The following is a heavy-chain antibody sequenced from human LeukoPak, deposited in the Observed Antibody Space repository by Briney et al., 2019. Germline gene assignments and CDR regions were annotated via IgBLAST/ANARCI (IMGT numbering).Heavy chain of an antibody. V-gene: IGHV4-31*03. J-gene: IGHJ5*02. CDR1: GGSISSGGYY. CDR2: IYYSGST. CDR3: ARRPYCSSTSCYLDWFDP. D-gene: IGHD2-2*01. Sequence: SETLSLTCPVSGGSISSGGYYWSWIRQHPGKGLEWIGYIYYSGSTYYNPSLKSRVTISVDTSKNQFSLKLSSVTAADTAVYYCARRPYCSSTSCYLDWFDPWGQGTLVTVSS.